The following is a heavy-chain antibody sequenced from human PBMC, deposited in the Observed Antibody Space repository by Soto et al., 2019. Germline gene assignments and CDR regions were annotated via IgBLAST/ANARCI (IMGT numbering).Heavy chain of an antibody. CDR3: AGTNSATFYHPRAPSGHFGMAV. CDR2: IIPFFGTP. Sequence: QVQLVQSGAEVKKAGSSVKVSCTASGGPFSAYAISWVRQAPRQGVWWMGGIIPFFGTPSFAQKFHGRGTITAEGTRNTAYMELTSLNAADTAIYYCAGTNSATFYHPRAPSGHFGMAVWGQGTTVAVSS. J-gene: IGHJ6*02. CDR1: GGPFSAYA. V-gene: IGHV1-69*01. D-gene: IGHD1-26*01.